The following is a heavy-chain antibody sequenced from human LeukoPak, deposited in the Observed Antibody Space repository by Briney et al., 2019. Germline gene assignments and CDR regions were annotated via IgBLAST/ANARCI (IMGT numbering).Heavy chain of an antibody. CDR1: GYTFTSYY. J-gene: IGHJ4*02. D-gene: IGHD2-15*01. Sequence: GASVKVSCKASGYTFTSYYMHWVRQAPGQGLEWMGWINPNSGGTNYAQKFQGRVTMTRDTSISTAYMELSRLRSDDTAVYYCAIYFCSGGSCYHRSPFDYWGQGTLVTVSS. CDR2: INPNSGGT. CDR3: AIYFCSGGSCYHRSPFDY. V-gene: IGHV1-2*02.